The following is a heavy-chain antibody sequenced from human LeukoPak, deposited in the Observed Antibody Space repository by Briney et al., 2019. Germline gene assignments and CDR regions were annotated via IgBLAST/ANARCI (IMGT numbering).Heavy chain of an antibody. V-gene: IGHV3-21*04. J-gene: IGHJ4*02. CDR2: ISSSSSYI. CDR3: AKDMSPKWELHQGSFDY. Sequence: GGSLRLSCAASGFTFSSYSMNWVRQAPGKGLEWVSSISSSSSYIYYADSVKGRFTISRDNAKNSLYLQMNSLRAEDTAVYYCAKDMSPKWELHQGSFDYWGQGTLVTVSS. D-gene: IGHD1-26*01. CDR1: GFTFSSYS.